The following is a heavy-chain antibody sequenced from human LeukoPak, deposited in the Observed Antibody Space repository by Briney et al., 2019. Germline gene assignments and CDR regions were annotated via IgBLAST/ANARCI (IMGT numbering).Heavy chain of an antibody. D-gene: IGHD2-8*01. J-gene: IGHJ6*02. CDR3: ARRKVYEFGEGYNYGMDV. V-gene: IGHV3-74*03. CDR2: LNGDGSDT. Sequence: GGSLRLSCAAYGFTFSRYWMHWVRQVPGKGLVWVSRLNGDGSDTTYVDSVKGRFTISRDNARNTLYLHMNSLRVEDTAVYYCARRKVYEFGEGYNYGMDVWGQGTTVTVSS. CDR1: GFTFSRYW.